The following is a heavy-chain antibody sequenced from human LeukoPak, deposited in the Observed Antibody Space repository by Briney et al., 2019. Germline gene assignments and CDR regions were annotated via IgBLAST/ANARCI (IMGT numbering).Heavy chain of an antibody. D-gene: IGHD5-18*01. Sequence: GASVKVSCKASGYTFTSYGISWVRQAPGQGLEWMGWISAYNGNTNYAQKLQGRVTMTTDTSTSTAYMELRSLRSDDTAVYYCARVNTAMELYYFDYWGQGTLVTVSS. CDR3: ARVNTAMELYYFDY. CDR2: ISAYNGNT. CDR1: GYTFTSYG. V-gene: IGHV1-18*01. J-gene: IGHJ4*02.